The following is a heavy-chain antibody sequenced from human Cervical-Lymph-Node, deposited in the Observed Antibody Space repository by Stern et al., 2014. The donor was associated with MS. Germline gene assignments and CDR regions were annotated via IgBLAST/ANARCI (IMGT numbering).Heavy chain of an antibody. CDR3: ARDGYGWFDS. V-gene: IGHV3-7*01. CDR2: IRQDGAEI. Sequence: EVQLVESGGGLVQPGGSLRLSCAASGFSFKDYWMTWVRPAPGTGLEWVANIRQDGAEIYYVDSMKGRVTISRDNAKNSLYLHMSSLRTEDTAVYYCARDGYGWFDSWGQGTLVTVSS. J-gene: IGHJ5*01. CDR1: GFSFKDYW. D-gene: IGHD2-2*03.